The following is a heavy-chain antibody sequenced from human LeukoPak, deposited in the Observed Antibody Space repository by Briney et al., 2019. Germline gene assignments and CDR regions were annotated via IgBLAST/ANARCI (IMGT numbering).Heavy chain of an antibody. V-gene: IGHV3-23*01. CDR1: GFTYSSYS. CDR2: ISGSGGST. D-gene: IGHD3-22*01. J-gene: IGHJ6*03. CDR3: AKHYDSSGYFYYYYMDG. Sequence: PGGSLRLSCAASGFTYSSYSMKWVRQAPGKGLEWGSGISGSGGSTYYADSVKGRFTISRDNSKNTLYLQMDSLRAEDTAVYYCAKHYDSSGYFYYYYMDGWGKGTTVTVSS.